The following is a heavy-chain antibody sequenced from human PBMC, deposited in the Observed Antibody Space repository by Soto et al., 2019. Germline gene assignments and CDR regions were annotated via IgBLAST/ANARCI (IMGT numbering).Heavy chain of an antibody. CDR3: ARDHSSSWYN. Sequence: GGSLRLSCAASGFTFISYAMHWCRQAPGKGLEWVAVISYDGSNKYYADSVKGRFTISRDNSKNTLYLQMNSLRAEDTAVYYCARDHSSSWYNWGQGTLVTVSS. CDR1: GFTFISYA. CDR2: ISYDGSNK. J-gene: IGHJ4*02. V-gene: IGHV3-30-3*01. D-gene: IGHD6-13*01.